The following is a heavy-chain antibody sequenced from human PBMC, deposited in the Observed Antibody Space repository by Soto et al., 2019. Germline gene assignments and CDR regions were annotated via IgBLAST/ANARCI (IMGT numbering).Heavy chain of an antibody. CDR1: GYSFTSYW. J-gene: IGHJ6*02. CDR3: ARRKESGYYTTGYYYYGMDV. Sequence: PGESLKISCKGSGYSFTSYWISWVRQMPGKGLEWMGRIDPSDSYTNYSPSFQGHVTISADKSISTAYLQWSSLKASDTAMYYCARRKESGYYTTGYYYYGMDVWGQGTTVTVPS. D-gene: IGHD3-3*01. CDR2: IDPSDSYT. V-gene: IGHV5-10-1*01.